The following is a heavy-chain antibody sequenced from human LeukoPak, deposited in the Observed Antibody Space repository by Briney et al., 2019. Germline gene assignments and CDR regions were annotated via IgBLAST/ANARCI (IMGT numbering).Heavy chain of an antibody. D-gene: IGHD3-10*01. CDR3: ARYGRGGAEWYFDL. CDR2: VFVTGST. V-gene: IGHV4-4*07. J-gene: IGHJ2*01. CDR1: GGSINNYY. Sequence: SETLSLTCSVSGGSINNYYWSWIRQPAGKGLEWIGRVFVTGSTNYNPSVKSRVTISVDKSKNQFSLKLNSVTAADTAVYYCARYGRGGAEWYFDLWGRDTLVTVSS.